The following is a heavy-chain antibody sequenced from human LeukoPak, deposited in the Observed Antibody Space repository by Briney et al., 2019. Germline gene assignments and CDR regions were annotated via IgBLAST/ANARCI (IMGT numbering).Heavy chain of an antibody. J-gene: IGHJ2*01. Sequence: RGESLKISCKGSGFRFSGYWIGWVRQRPGQGLEWMGIIYPGDSDTRYSPSFQGQVTISVDTSINTAYLQWSSLEASDTAIYYCAKSLTRGNEFDLWGRGTQVTVSS. CDR1: GFRFSGYW. D-gene: IGHD3-10*01. CDR2: IYPGDSDT. V-gene: IGHV5-51*01. CDR3: AKSLTRGNEFDL.